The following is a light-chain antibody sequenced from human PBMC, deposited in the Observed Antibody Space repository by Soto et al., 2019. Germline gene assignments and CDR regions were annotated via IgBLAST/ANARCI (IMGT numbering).Light chain of an antibody. Sequence: EILLTQSPGTLSLSPGERATLSCRASQTISGNYLAWYQRKPGQAPRLLIYGASNRATGIPERFTGSGSGTDFTLTISRLETQDSAMYYCQQYVISVTFGQGTRL. V-gene: IGKV3-20*01. J-gene: IGKJ5*01. CDR3: QQYVISVT. CDR1: QTISGNY. CDR2: GAS.